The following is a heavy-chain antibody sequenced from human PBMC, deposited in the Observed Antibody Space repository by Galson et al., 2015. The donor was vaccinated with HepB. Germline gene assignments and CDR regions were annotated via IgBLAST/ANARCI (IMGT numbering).Heavy chain of an antibody. CDR2: ISSSSSTI. D-gene: IGHD2-21*01. J-gene: IGHJ3*02. V-gene: IGHV3-48*01. CDR3: ARDGGYVVLAAFDI. Sequence: SLRLSCAASGFTFSSYSMNWVRQAPGKRLEWVSYISSSSSTIYYADSVKGRFTISRDNAKNSLYLQMNSLRAEDTAVYYCARDGGYVVLAAFDIWGQGTMVTVSS. CDR1: GFTFSSYS.